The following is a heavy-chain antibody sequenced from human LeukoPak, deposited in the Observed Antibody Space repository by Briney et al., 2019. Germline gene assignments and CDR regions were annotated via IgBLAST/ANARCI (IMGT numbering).Heavy chain of an antibody. CDR1: GYTFTSYA. CDR2: INAGNGNT. Sequence: ASVKVSCKASGYTFTSYAMHWVRQAPGQRLEWMGWINAGNGNTKYSQKFQGRVTITRDTFASTAYMELSSLRSEDTAVYYCARVRGYSYGIFDYWGQGTLVTVSS. D-gene: IGHD5-18*01. CDR3: ARVRGYSYGIFDY. V-gene: IGHV1-3*01. J-gene: IGHJ4*02.